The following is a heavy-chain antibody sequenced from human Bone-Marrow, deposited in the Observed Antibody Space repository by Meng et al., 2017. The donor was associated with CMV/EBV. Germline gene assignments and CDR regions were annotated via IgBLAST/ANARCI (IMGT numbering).Heavy chain of an antibody. CDR2: IRYDGSNK. CDR3: ARAGIVVVPAATPHRAFDI. V-gene: IGHV3-30*02. J-gene: IGHJ3*02. Sequence: GGSLRLSCAASGFTFSSYGMHWVRQAPGKGLEWVAFIRYDGSNKYYADSVKGRFTISRDNAKNSLYLQMNSLRAEDTAVYYCARAGIVVVPAATPHRAFDIWGQGTMVTVSS. D-gene: IGHD2-2*01. CDR1: GFTFSSYG.